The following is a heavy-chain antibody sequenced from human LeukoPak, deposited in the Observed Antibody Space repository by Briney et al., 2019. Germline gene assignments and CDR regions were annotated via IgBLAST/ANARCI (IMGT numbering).Heavy chain of an antibody. CDR3: ARGGAVAGIFDY. CDR1: GGSVSSDSYY. CDR2: INHSGST. V-gene: IGHV4-61*01. J-gene: IGHJ4*02. D-gene: IGHD6-19*01. Sequence: SETLSLTCTVSGGSVSSDSYYWSWIRQPPGKGLEWIGEINHSGSTNYNPSLKSRVTISVDTSKNQFSLKLSSVTAADTAVYYCARGGAVAGIFDYWGQGTLVTVSS.